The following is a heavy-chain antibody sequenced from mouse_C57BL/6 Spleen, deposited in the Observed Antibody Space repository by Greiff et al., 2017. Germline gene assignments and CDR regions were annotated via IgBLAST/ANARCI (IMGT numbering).Heavy chain of an antibody. V-gene: IGHV1-55*01. Sequence: QVQLQQPGAELVKPGASVKMSCKASGYTFTSYWITWVKQRPGQGLEWIGDIYPGSGSTNYNEKFKSKATLTVDTSSSTAYMQLSSLTSEDSAVDYCARDDYGTLYFDYWGQGTTLTVSS. J-gene: IGHJ2*01. CDR1: GYTFTSYW. CDR3: ARDDYGTLYFDY. CDR2: IYPGSGST. D-gene: IGHD1-1*01.